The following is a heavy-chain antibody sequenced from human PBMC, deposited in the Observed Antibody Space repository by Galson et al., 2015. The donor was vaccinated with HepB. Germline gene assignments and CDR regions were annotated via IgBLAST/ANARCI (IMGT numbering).Heavy chain of an antibody. CDR1: GFTFSSYA. J-gene: IGHJ5*02. V-gene: IGHV3-48*04. D-gene: IGHD3-10*01. Sequence: SLRLSCAASGFTFSSYAMSWVRQAPGKGLEWVSYISSSSSTIYYADSVEGRFTISRDNAKNSLYLQMNSLRAEDTAVYYCARDLDYYGLGRIDPWGQGTLVTVSS. CDR2: ISSSSSTI. CDR3: ARDLDYYGLGRIDP.